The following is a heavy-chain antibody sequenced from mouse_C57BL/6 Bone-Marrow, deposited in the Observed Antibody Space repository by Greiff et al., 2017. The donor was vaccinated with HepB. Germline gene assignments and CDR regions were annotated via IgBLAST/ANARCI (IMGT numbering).Heavy chain of an antibody. D-gene: IGHD1-1*01. CDR3: ALYYYGSVY. CDR2: IDPSDSYT. CDR1: GYTFTSYW. Sequence: QVQLQQPGAELVMPGASVKLSCKASGYTFTSYWMHWVKQRPGQGLEWIGEIDPSDSYTNYNQKFKGKSTLTVDKSSSTAYMQLSSLTSEDSAVYYCALYYYGSVYWGQGTTLTVSS. V-gene: IGHV1-69*01. J-gene: IGHJ2*01.